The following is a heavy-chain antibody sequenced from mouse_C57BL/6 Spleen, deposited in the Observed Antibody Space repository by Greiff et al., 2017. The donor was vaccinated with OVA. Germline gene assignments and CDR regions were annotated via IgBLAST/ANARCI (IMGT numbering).Heavy chain of an antibody. CDR1: GYTFTSYW. V-gene: IGHV1-69*01. CDR3: ARCGSFDY. D-gene: IGHD4-1*01. Sequence: QVQLQQPGAELVMPGASVKLSCKASGYTFTSYWMHWVKQRPGQGLEWIGEIDPSDSYTNYNQKFKGKSTLTVDQSSSAAYMQLSSLTSEYSAVYYCARCGSFDYWGQGTTLTVSS. J-gene: IGHJ2*01. CDR2: IDPSDSYT.